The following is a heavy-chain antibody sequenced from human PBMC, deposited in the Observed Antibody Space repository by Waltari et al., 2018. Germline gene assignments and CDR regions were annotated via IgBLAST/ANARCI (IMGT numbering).Heavy chain of an antibody. J-gene: IGHJ3*02. CDR1: GFTFDDYA. CDR2: ISWNSGSI. D-gene: IGHD1-26*01. CDR3: AKVAGASLYAFDI. Sequence: EVQLVESGGGLVQPGRSLRLSCAASGFTFDDYAMHWVRQAPGKCLEWVSGISWNSGSIGYADSVKCRFTIPRDNAKNSLYLQMNSLRAEDTALYYYAKVAGASLYAFDIWGQGTMVTVSS. V-gene: IGHV3-9*01.